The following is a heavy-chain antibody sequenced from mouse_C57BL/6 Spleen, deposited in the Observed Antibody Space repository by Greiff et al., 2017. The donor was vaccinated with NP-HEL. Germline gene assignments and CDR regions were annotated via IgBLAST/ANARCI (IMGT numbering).Heavy chain of an antibody. V-gene: IGHV1-52*01. J-gene: IGHJ4*01. Sequence: VQLQQPGAELVRPGSSVKLSCKASGYTFTSYWMHWVKQRPIQGLEWIGNIDPSDSETHYNQKFKDKATLTVDKSSSTAYMQLSSLTSEDSAVYYCARYDGYYEGGSMDYWGQGTSVTVSS. CDR3: ARYDGYYEGGSMDY. CDR2: IDPSDSET. D-gene: IGHD2-3*01. CDR1: GYTFTSYW.